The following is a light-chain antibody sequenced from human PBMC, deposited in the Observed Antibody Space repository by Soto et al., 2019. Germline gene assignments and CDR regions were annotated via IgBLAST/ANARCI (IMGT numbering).Light chain of an antibody. Sequence: QAVVTQPPSVSGAPGQRVTISCTGSSSNIGAGYHVHWYQQLPGTAPKLLIYGNSNRPSGVPDRFSGSDSGTSASPAITGLQDEDEADYYCQSYDSSLSGWVFGGGTKLTVL. CDR1: SSNIGAGYH. V-gene: IGLV1-40*01. CDR2: GNS. J-gene: IGLJ3*02. CDR3: QSYDSSLSGWV.